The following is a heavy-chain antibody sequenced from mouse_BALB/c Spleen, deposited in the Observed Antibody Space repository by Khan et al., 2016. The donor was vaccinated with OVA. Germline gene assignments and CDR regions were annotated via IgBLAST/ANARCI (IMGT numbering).Heavy chain of an antibody. J-gene: IGHJ3*01. CDR1: GLTFSNYA. Sequence: VELVEAGGGLVKPGGPLKLSCAASGLTFSNYALSWVRQTPEKRLEWVANISRGCDYTYYPDSEKGRFTNSRDNAKHLVHHPKVSQRSADTTLYYCTGHNYCAFAYWGQGTLVTVSA. CDR3: TGHNYCAFAY. CDR2: ISRGCDYT. V-gene: IGHV5-9-3*01. D-gene: IGHD2-1*01.